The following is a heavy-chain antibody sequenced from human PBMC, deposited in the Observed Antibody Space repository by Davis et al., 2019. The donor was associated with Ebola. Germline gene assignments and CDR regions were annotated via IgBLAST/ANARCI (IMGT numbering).Heavy chain of an antibody. D-gene: IGHD4-11*01. CDR2: IKQQGSLV. V-gene: IGHV3-7*01. J-gene: IGHJ4*02. CDR3: ATLLGTSTTFDN. Sequence: PGGSLRLSCTDSRVTLTSEWMSWVRQAPGKGLEWVASIKQQGSLVNYLESVKGRFTVSRDNAKNSLFLQMDSLRAEDTAVYYCATLLGTSTTFDNWGQGTLVTVSS. CDR1: RVTLTSEW.